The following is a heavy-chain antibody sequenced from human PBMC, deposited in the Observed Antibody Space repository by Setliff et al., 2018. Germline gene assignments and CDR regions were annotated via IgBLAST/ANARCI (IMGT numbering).Heavy chain of an antibody. CDR3: VREGVDSRSSTDYRYYMDV. CDR2: FIPSFGTA. J-gene: IGHJ6*03. D-gene: IGHD3-22*01. V-gene: IGHV1-69*13. CDR1: GGTFSSKA. Sequence: RASVKVSCKASGGTFSSKAISWVRQAPGQGLEWMGGFIPSFGTANYAQKFQGRLTITADESTGTAYMELNSLRSEDTAVYYCVREGVDSRSSTDYRYYMDVWGKGTTVTVSS.